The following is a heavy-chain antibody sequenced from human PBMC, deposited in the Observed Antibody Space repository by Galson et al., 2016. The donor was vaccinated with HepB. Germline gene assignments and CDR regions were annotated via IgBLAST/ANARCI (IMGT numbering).Heavy chain of an antibody. Sequence: SLRLSCAPSGFAFNRFSMNWVRQAPGKGLEWVSSISTSSTYKFYADAVKGRFAISRDNATRALYLQMNSLRAEDTAVYFCARSDGYKPPYYYGIGVWGRGTTVTVSS. CDR2: ISTSSTYK. V-gene: IGHV3-21*01. CDR3: ARSDGYKPPYYYGIGV. CDR1: GFAFNRFS. J-gene: IGHJ6*02. D-gene: IGHD5-24*01.